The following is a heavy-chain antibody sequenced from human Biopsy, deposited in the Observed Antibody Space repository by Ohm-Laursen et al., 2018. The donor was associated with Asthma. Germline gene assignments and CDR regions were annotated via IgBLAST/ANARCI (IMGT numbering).Heavy chain of an antibody. CDR2: ITGGNDNT. V-gene: IGHV3-23*01. CDR1: GFTFSSYV. Sequence: SLRLSCSASGFTFSSYVMNWVRQAPGKGLEWVSAITGGNDNTYYADSMKGRFTISRNNSKNTVYLQMNSLTGEDAAVYYCAKYKGGPRIGGAGTFDHWGQGTLVTVSS. D-gene: IGHD6-13*01. CDR3: AKYKGGPRIGGAGTFDH. J-gene: IGHJ4*02.